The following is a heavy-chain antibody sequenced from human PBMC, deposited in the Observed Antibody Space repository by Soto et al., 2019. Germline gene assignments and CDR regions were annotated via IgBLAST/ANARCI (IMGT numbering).Heavy chain of an antibody. Sequence: GGSLRLSCAASGFSFSNYGMNWVRQAPGRGVEGEAVIGKDGNAKFYADYVKGRFTISRDNSRNKLYLQINSRRAEDTAVYYCAKEYNWNYHYFDYWGQGT. J-gene: IGHJ4*02. V-gene: IGHV3-30*18. CDR3: AKEYNWNYHYFDY. CDR1: GFSFSNYG. CDR2: IGKDGNAK. D-gene: IGHD1-7*01.